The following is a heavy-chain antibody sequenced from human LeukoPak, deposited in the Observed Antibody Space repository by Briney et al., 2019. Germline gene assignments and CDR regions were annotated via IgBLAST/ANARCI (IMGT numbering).Heavy chain of an antibody. D-gene: IGHD1-14*01. CDR2: ISSNGGST. Sequence: PGGSLRLSCSASGFTFSSYAMHWVRQAPGKGLEYVSAISSNGGSTYYADSVKGRFTISRDNSKNTLYLQMSSLRAEDTAVYYCARNLPEYSCLSWGQGTLVTVSS. CDR3: ARNLPEYSCLS. V-gene: IGHV3-64D*09. CDR1: GFTFSSYA. J-gene: IGHJ4*02.